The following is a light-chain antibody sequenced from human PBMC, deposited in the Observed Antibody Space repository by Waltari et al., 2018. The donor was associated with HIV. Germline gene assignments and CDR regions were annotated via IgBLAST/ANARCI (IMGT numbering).Light chain of an antibody. Sequence: QSVLTQPPSASGTPGQRVTISCSGSSSNSGSSYVYWFPQLPGTAPKLLIYMNNQRPSGVPDRFSGSKSGTSASLAISGLRSEDEADYYCAAWDASLSAWVFGGGTKLTVL. CDR2: MNN. CDR3: AAWDASLSAWV. CDR1: SSNSGSSY. V-gene: IGLV1-47*01. J-gene: IGLJ3*02.